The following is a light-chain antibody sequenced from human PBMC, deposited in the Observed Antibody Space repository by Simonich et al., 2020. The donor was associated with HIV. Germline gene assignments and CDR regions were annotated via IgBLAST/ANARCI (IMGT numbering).Light chain of an antibody. Sequence: DIQMTQSPSSLSASVGDRVTITCQASQDISNYLNWSQQKPGKAPKLLIYDASNLETGVPSRFSGSGSETDFTLTISSLQPDDFATYYCQQSYITRTFGQGTKLEIK. CDR3: QQSYITRT. V-gene: IGKV1-39*01. CDR1: QDISNY. CDR2: DAS. J-gene: IGKJ2*01.